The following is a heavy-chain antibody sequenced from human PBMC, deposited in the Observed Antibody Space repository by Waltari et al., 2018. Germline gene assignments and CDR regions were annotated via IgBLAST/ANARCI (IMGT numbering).Heavy chain of an antibody. V-gene: IGHV4-34*01. CDR2: VTHKGGH. CDR3: ARDGMLRFLEYLPRSGLDV. CDR1: GGSLDNHT. J-gene: IGHJ6*02. Sequence: QVQLRQWCAGLLKPSETLSLTFALYGGSLDNHTWVWIRQSPGKGLEWIGEVTHKGGHKYTPSVEGRAAISLDTSKNQISLKLTSVTAADTAEYFCARDGMLRFLEYLPRSGLDVWGQGTTVTV. D-gene: IGHD3-3*01.